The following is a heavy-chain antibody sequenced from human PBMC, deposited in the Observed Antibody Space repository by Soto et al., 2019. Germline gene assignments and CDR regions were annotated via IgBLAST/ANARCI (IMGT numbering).Heavy chain of an antibody. CDR1: GYTFTSYG. V-gene: IGHV1-18*01. CDR2: ISANNGNT. J-gene: IGHJ4*02. D-gene: IGHD1-26*01. CDR3: ARDRGSYALDY. Sequence: QVQLVQSGAEVKKPGASVKVSCKASGYTFTSYGISWVRQAPGQGLEWMGWISANNGNTNYAQKLQGRVTMTTDTTTSTVYMEVRSLRYDDTAVYYCARDRGSYALDYWGQGTLVTVSS.